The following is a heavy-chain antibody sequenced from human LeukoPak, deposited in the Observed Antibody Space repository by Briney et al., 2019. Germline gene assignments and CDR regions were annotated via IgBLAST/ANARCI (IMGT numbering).Heavy chain of an antibody. CDR3: AKGGYGDYPGR. Sequence: GGSLRLSCAASGFSFNNYAMSWVRQAPGKGPEWVSSISVSGDTHHADSVRGRFTTARDTLKNTLYLQMNSLRADDTAIYYCAKGGYGDYPGRWGQGTLVIVSS. J-gene: IGHJ4*02. V-gene: IGHV3-23*01. CDR2: ISVSGDT. D-gene: IGHD4-17*01. CDR1: GFSFNNYA.